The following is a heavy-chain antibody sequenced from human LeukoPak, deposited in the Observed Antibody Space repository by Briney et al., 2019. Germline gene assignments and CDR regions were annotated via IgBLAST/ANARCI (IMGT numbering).Heavy chain of an antibody. CDR3: ARNNGGSYSRFDP. CDR1: GGSISSYY. Sequence: SETLSLTCTVSGGSISSYYWSWIRQPPGKGLEWIGYIYYSGSTNYNPSLKSRVTISVDTSKNQFSLKLSSVTAADTAVYYCARNNGGSYSRFDPWGQGTLVTVSS. V-gene: IGHV4-59*01. D-gene: IGHD1-26*01. CDR2: IYYSGST. J-gene: IGHJ5*02.